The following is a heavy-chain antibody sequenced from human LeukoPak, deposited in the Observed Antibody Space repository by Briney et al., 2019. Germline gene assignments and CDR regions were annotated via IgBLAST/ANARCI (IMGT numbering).Heavy chain of an antibody. V-gene: IGHV4-39*07. CDR3: SSGSYYVDGRFDY. D-gene: IGHD1-26*01. CDR2: IYYSGST. CDR1: GGSISSYY. J-gene: IGHJ4*02. Sequence: SETLSLTCTVSGGSISSYYWGWIRQPPGKGLEWIGSIYYSGSTYYNPSLKSRVTISVDTSKNQFSLKLSSVTAADTAVYYCSSGSYYVDGRFDYWGQGTLVTVSS.